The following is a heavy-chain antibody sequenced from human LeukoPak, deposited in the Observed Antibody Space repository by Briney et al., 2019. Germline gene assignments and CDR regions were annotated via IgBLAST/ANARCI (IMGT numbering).Heavy chain of an antibody. D-gene: IGHD5-24*01. J-gene: IGHJ3*02. CDR3: ARDLSDGPWGEAFDI. CDR1: GGTFSSYA. V-gene: IGHV1-69*05. CDR2: IIPIFGTA. Sequence: SVKVSCTASGGTFSSYAISWVRQAPGQGLEWMGGIIPIFGTANYAQKFQGRVTITTDESTSTAYMELSSLRSEDTAVYYCARDLSDGPWGEAFDIWGQGTMVTVSS.